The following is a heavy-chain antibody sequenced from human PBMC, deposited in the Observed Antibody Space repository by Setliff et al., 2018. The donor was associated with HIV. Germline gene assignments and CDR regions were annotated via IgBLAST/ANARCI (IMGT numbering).Heavy chain of an antibody. V-gene: IGHV4-4*07. CDR2: IYTSGST. CDR3: ARLGRAIDRGGYSLRFDY. Sequence: TLSLPCTVSGGSISSYYWSWIRQPAGKGLEWIGRIYTSGSTNYNPSLKSRVTMSVDTSKNQFSLRLRSVTAADTALYYCARLGRAIDRGGYSLRFDYWGQGTLVTVSS. J-gene: IGHJ4*02. CDR1: GGSISSYY. D-gene: IGHD3-22*01.